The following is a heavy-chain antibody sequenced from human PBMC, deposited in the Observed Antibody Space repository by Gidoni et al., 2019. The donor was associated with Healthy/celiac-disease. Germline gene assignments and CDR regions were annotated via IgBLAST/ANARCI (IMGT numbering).Heavy chain of an antibody. CDR1: GFTFSSYS. D-gene: IGHD5-12*01. Sequence: EVQLVESGGGLVKPGGSLRLSCAASGFTFSSYSMNWVRQAPGKGLEWVSSISSSSSYIYYADSVKGRFTISRDNAKNSLYLQMNSLRAEDTAVYYCARGTLDGYTEMNYYYYYGMDVWGQGTTVTVSS. CDR3: ARGTLDGYTEMNYYYYYGMDV. J-gene: IGHJ6*02. CDR2: ISSSSSYI. V-gene: IGHV3-21*01.